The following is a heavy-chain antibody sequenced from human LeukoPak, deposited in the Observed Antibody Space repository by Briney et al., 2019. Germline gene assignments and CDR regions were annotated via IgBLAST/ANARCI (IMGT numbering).Heavy chain of an antibody. Sequence: PSETLSLTCTVSGGSISSGSYYWSWIRQPPGTGLEWVGSIYYSGSTYYNPSLKSRVTMSIDMSKKQFSLNLSSVTAADTAVYYCARSWGYDFWSGNLLDYWSQGTLVTVSS. D-gene: IGHD3-3*01. CDR3: ARSWGYDFWSGNLLDY. CDR1: GGSISSGSYY. CDR2: IYYSGST. J-gene: IGHJ4*02. V-gene: IGHV4-39*07.